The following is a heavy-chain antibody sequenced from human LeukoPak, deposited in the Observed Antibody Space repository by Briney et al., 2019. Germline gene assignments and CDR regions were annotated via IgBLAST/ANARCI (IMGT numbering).Heavy chain of an antibody. CDR1: GGPFSSYA. V-gene: IGHV1-69*06. D-gene: IGHD3-3*01. J-gene: IGHJ6*02. Sequence: ASVKVSCKASGGPFSSYALSWVRQDPGQGLEWMGGIIPIFGTANYAQKFQGRVTITADKSTSTAYMELSSLRSEDTAVYYCARVGFWSDGAYYYGMDVWGQGTTVTVSS. CDR3: ARVGFWSDGAYYYGMDV. CDR2: IIPIFGTA.